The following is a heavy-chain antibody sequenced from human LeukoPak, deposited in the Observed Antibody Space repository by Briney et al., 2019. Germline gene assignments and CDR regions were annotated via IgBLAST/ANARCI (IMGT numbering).Heavy chain of an antibody. V-gene: IGHV1-18*01. J-gene: IGHJ5*02. CDR2: ISAYNGNT. CDR1: GYTFTSYG. CDR3: ARGRVIDIVVVPAAIRKGYDP. Sequence: EASVKVSCKASGYTFTSYGISWVRQAPGQGLEWMGWISAYNGNTNYAQKLQGRVTMTTDTSTSTAYMELRSLRSDDTAVYYCARGRVIDIVVVPAAIRKGYDPWGQGTLVTVSS. D-gene: IGHD2-2*02.